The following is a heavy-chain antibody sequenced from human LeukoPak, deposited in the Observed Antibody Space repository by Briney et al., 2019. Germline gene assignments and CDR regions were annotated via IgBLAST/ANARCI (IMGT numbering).Heavy chain of an antibody. Sequence: ASVKVSCKASGYTFTSYGISWVRQAPGQGLEWMGWISAYNGNTNYAQKLQGRVTMTTDTSTSTAYMELRSLRSDDTAVYYCARDLRYCGSTSCYFPGGYWGQGTLVTVSS. CDR2: ISAYNGNT. V-gene: IGHV1-18*01. J-gene: IGHJ4*02. D-gene: IGHD2-2*01. CDR1: GYTFTSYG. CDR3: ARDLRYCGSTSCYFPGGY.